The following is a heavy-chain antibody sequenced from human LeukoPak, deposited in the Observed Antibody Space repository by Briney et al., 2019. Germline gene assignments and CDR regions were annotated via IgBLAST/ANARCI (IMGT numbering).Heavy chain of an antibody. CDR3: AKDGGTVTSYYLDS. CDR2: ISAWGDNT. V-gene: IGHV3-23*01. D-gene: IGHD4-11*01. Sequence: PGGSLRLSCAASGFTFSAYAVSWVRQAPGKGLEWVSGISAWGDNTYSADSVRGRFTISRDNSKNTLYLQMNSLRVEDTAVYYCAKDGGTVTSYYLDSWGLGTLVTVSS. CDR1: GFTFSAYA. J-gene: IGHJ4*02.